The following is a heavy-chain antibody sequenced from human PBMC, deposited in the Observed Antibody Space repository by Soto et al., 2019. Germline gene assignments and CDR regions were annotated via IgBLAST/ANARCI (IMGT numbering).Heavy chain of an antibody. CDR3: ARDMTITMAPYFDL. CDR2: IIPISGAA. V-gene: IGHV1-69*06. CDR1: GGTFSNYV. J-gene: IGHJ4*02. D-gene: IGHD3-10*01. Sequence: QVQLVQSGAEVKKPGSSVKVSCKASGGTFSNYVVNWVRQAPGQGLEWMGRIIPISGAANYAQKFQGRVTITADKSTRTSYMALSSLRPADSPVYYCARDMTITMAPYFDLGGQGTLVTVSS.